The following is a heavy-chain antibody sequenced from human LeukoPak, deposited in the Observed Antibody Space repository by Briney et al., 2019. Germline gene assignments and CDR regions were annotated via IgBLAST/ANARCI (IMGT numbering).Heavy chain of an antibody. CDR1: GFTFRSYW. D-gene: IGHD3-10*01. CDR3: TGNYYGSGSYADFDY. CDR2: IKEDGSEK. J-gene: IGHJ4*02. Sequence: GGSLRLSCAASGFTFRSYWMSWVRQAPGKGLEWVANIKEDGSEKYFVDSVKGRFTISRDNAKNSLYLQMNSLRPEDPAVYYCTGNYYGSGSYADFDYWGQGTLVTVSS. V-gene: IGHV3-7*01.